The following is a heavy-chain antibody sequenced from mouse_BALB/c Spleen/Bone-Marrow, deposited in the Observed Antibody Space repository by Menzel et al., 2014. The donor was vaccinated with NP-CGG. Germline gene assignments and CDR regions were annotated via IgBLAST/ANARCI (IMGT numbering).Heavy chain of an antibody. V-gene: IGHV7-1*02. J-gene: IGHJ3*01. D-gene: IGHD2-10*02. Sequence: EVHLVESGGGLVQPGDSLILSCAPSGFTFSDFYMEWVRQPPGKRLEWIAASRNKAKHYTTEYSASVKGRFIVSRDTSQSILYLQMNALRAEDTAIYYCARDVGYGNYFVYWGQGTLVTVSA. CDR3: ARDVGYGNYFVY. CDR2: SRNKAKHYTT. CDR1: GFTFSDFY.